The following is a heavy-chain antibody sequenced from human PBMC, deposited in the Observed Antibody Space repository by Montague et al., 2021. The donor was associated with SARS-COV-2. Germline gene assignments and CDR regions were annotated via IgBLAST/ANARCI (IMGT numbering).Heavy chain of an antibody. CDR2: ISYDGSNK. J-gene: IGHJ6*02. Sequence: SLRLSCAASGFTFSSYAMHWVRQAPGKGLEWVAVISYDGSNKYYADSVKGRFTISRDNSKNTLYLQMNNLRAEDTAVYYCARDLAHYGMDVWGQGTTATVSS. CDR3: ARDLAHYGMDV. D-gene: IGHD3-3*02. V-gene: IGHV3-30*04. CDR1: GFTFSSYA.